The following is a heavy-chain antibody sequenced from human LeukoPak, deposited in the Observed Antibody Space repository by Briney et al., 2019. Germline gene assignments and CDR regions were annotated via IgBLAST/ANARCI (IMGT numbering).Heavy chain of an antibody. V-gene: IGHV4-34*01. CDR3: ARYRKPYMSLDY. J-gene: IGHJ4*02. D-gene: IGHD3-16*01. Sequence: SETLSLTCAVYGGSFTGYYWSWIRQPPGKGLEWIGEINHSGSTNYNPSLKSRVTISVDTSKNQFSLKLSSVTAADTAVYYCARYRKPYMSLDYWGQGTLVTVSS. CDR2: INHSGST. CDR1: GGSFTGYY.